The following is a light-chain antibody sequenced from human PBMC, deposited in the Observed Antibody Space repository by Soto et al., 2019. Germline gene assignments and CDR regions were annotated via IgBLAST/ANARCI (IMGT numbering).Light chain of an antibody. J-gene: IGKJ1*01. Sequence: EIVMTQSPATLSVSPGERATLSCRASQNIRSNLAWYQQIPGQAPRLLIHGASTRATGIPARFSGSGSGTEFTLTISGLQSEDYAVYYCQQYNTWPPWTFGQGTKVEI. CDR2: GAS. CDR3: QQYNTWPPWT. CDR1: QNIRSN. V-gene: IGKV3-15*01.